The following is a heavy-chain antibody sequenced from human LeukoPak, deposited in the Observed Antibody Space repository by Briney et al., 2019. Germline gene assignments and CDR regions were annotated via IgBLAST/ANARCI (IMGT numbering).Heavy chain of an antibody. D-gene: IGHD1-7*01. Sequence: GGSLRPSCAASGFTFSNYWMSWVRQAPGKGLEWVANINKDGSERNYVDSVKGRFTISRDDAKNSLYLQMNSLRAEDTAVYYCARDDDWNYEDYWGQGTLVTVSS. J-gene: IGHJ4*02. CDR1: GFTFSNYW. CDR2: INKDGSER. CDR3: ARDDDWNYEDY. V-gene: IGHV3-7*01.